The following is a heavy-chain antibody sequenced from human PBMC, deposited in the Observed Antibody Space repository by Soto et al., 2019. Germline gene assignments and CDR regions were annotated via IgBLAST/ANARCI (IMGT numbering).Heavy chain of an antibody. V-gene: IGHV1-69*12. CDR3: AKTPYSSGWYWFDY. CDR1: GGTFSSYA. CDR2: IIPIFGTA. J-gene: IGHJ4*02. D-gene: IGHD6-19*01. Sequence: QVQLVQSGAEVKKPGSSVKVSCKASGGTFSSYAISWVQQAPGQGLKWMGGIIPIFGTANYAQKFQGRVTITADESTSTACMELSSLRSEDTAVYYFAKTPYSSGWYWFDYWGQGTLVTVSS.